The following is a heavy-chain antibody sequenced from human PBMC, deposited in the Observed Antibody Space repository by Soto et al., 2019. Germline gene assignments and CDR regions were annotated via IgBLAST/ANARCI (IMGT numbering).Heavy chain of an antibody. V-gene: IGHV4-61*01. Sequence: PSETLSLTCTVSGGSVSSSYYYWSWIRQPPGKGLEWIGYIYYSGSTNYNPSLKSRVTISVDRSKNQFSLKLSSVTAADTAVYYCARVGGGNPHFDYWGQGTLVTVSS. J-gene: IGHJ4*02. D-gene: IGHD2-15*01. CDR1: GGSVSSSYYY. CDR2: IYYSGST. CDR3: ARVGGGNPHFDY.